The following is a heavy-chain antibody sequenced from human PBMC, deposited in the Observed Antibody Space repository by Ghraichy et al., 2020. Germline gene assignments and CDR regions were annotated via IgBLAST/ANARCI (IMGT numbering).Heavy chain of an antibody. CDR3: AKGEGSDLNYYYGMDV. J-gene: IGHJ6*02. CDR1: GFTFSSYG. CDR2: IRYDGSNK. D-gene: IGHD2-21*02. V-gene: IGHV3-30*02. Sequence: GESLNISCAASGFTFSSYGMHWVRQAPGKGLEWVAFIRYDGSNKYYADSVKGRFTISRDNSKNTLYLQMNSLRAEDTAVYYCAKGEGSDLNYYYGMDVWGQGTTVTVSS.